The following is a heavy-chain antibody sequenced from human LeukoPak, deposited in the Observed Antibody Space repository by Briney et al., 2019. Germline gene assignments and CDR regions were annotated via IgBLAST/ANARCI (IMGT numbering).Heavy chain of an antibody. V-gene: IGHV4-39*02. J-gene: IGHJ4*02. Sequence: SETLSLTCTVSGGSIRSSSYYWGWIRQPPGKGLEWIGSIFYSGNSYYNPSLKSRVSISVDTSKNRFSLKLSSVTAADTAVYYCASGFDRSGFPFDSWGQGTLVTVSS. CDR3: ASGFDRSGFPFDS. CDR1: GGSIRSSSYY. CDR2: IFYSGNS. D-gene: IGHD3-22*01.